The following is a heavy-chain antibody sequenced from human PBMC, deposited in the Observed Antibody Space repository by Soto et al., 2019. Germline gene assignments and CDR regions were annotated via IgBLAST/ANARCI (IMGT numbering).Heavy chain of an antibody. Sequence: QVQLQETGPGLVKPSQTLSLTCTVSGGPISSGDYYWSWIRQPPGKGLEWIGYIYYSGSTYYNPALISRVTTSVDAYKVQFSLKLSSVAAADTAVYYCARSELEVRIWGQGTLVTVSS. CDR3: ARSELEVRI. V-gene: IGHV4-30-4*01. CDR1: GGPISSGDYY. D-gene: IGHD1-7*01. CDR2: IYYSGST. J-gene: IGHJ4*02.